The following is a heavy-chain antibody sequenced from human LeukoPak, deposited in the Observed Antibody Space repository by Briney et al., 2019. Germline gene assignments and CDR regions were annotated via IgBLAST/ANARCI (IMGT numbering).Heavy chain of an antibody. Sequence: SETLSLTCTVSGGSISSYYWSWIRQPPGKGLEWIGSIYYSGTTYYNPSLKSRLTISVDTSKNQFSLKLSSVTAVDTAVYYCARHDQIIASPLVWGQGILVTVSS. CDR2: IYYSGTT. CDR3: ARHDQIIASPLV. CDR1: GGSISSYY. D-gene: IGHD6-13*01. V-gene: IGHV4-59*05. J-gene: IGHJ4*02.